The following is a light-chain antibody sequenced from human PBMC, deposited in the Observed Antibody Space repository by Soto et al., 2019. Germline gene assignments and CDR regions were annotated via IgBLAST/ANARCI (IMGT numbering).Light chain of an antibody. Sequence: EIVMTQSPATLSVSPGERVTLSCRASQSVSTRLAWYQHKPGQSPRLIISGATTGATGIPPRFSASGSGTDFNLTVNSRQSEDIAVYYCQQYHNWPVTFGGGTTVDIK. CDR1: QSVSTR. CDR2: GAT. V-gene: IGKV3-15*01. CDR3: QQYHNWPVT. J-gene: IGKJ4*01.